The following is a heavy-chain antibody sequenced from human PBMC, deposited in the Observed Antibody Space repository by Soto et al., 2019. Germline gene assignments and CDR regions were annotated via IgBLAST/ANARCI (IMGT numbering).Heavy chain of an antibody. J-gene: IGHJ4*02. CDR1: GGTFSSYT. V-gene: IGHV1-69*02. D-gene: IGHD5-12*01. CDR3: ARVPGIVATTPFDY. Sequence: EASVKVSCKASGGTFSSYTISWVRQAPGQGLEWMGRIIPILGIANYAQKLQGRVTITADKSTSTAYMELSSLRSEDTAVYYCARVPGIVATTPFDYWGQGTLVTVSS. CDR2: IIPILGIA.